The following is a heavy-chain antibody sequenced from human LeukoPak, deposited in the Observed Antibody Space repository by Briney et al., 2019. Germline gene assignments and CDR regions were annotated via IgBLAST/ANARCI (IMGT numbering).Heavy chain of an antibody. CDR3: ANDILTGYRAYAFDI. J-gene: IGHJ3*02. CDR1: GYTFTGYY. D-gene: IGHD3-9*01. Sequence: ASVTVSCTASGYTFTGYYMHWVRQAPGQGLEWMGWINPNSGGTNYAQKFQGRVTMTRDTSISTAYMELSRLRSDDTAVYYCANDILTGYRAYAFDIWGQGTMVTVSS. CDR2: INPNSGGT. V-gene: IGHV1-2*02.